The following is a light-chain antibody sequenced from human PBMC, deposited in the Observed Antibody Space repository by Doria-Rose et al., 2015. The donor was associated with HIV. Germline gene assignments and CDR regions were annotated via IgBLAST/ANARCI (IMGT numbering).Light chain of an antibody. J-gene: IGKJ2*01. CDR2: GAS. Sequence: TVLTQSPGTLSLSPGERATLSCRASQSVSSSYLAWYQRKPGQAPRLLIYGASSRATGIPDRFSGSGSGTDFTLTISRLEPEDFAVYYCQQYGSSPKTFGQGAKLEIK. CDR1: QSVSSSY. CDR3: QQYGSSPKT. V-gene: IGKV3-20*01.